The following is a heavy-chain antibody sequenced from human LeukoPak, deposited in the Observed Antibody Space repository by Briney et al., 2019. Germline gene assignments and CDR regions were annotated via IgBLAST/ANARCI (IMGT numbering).Heavy chain of an antibody. V-gene: IGHV3-30*01. CDR3: AREEQELVRDYYMDV. J-gene: IGHJ6*03. Sequence: PGGSLRLSCAASGFIFSNFAMHWVRQAPGKGPEWVALISYDGSHTYYADSIKGRFTISRDNSRNVLYLQMTSLSGDDSAVYYCAREEQELVRDYYMDVWGKGTTVTVSS. CDR2: ISYDGSHT. CDR1: GFIFSNFA. D-gene: IGHD6-13*01.